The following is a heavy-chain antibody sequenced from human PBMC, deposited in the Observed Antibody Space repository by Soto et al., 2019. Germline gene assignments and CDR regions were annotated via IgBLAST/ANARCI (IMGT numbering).Heavy chain of an antibody. CDR3: ARDGYSSSWYVPYYYGMDV. V-gene: IGHV4-34*01. Sequence: SETLSLTCAVYDGSFSGYYWSWIRQPPGKGLEWIGEINHSGSTNYNPSLKSRVTISVDKSKNQFSLKLSSVTAADTAVYYCARDGYSSSWYVPYYYGMDVWGQGTTVTVS. CDR2: INHSGST. CDR1: DGSFSGYY. J-gene: IGHJ6*02. D-gene: IGHD6-13*01.